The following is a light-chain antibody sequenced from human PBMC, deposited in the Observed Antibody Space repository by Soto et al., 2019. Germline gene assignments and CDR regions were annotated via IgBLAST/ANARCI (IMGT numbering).Light chain of an antibody. V-gene: IGKV3-11*01. CDR2: DAF. CDR3: QQRAGWPPT. CDR1: QSLSSY. Sequence: EIVLTQSPATVSLSPGERATLSCWASQSLSSYLAWYQQKPGQAPRLLIYDAFNRANGIPARFTGSGSGTDFTLTISSLEPEDFAVYFCQQRAGWPPTFGGGTKVDIK. J-gene: IGKJ4*01.